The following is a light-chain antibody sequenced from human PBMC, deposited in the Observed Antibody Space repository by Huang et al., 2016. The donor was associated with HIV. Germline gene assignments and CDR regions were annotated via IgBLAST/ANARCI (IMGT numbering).Light chain of an antibody. CDR2: WAA. CDR1: QSVLHSSNNKNY. CDR3: HQYYSSPQT. J-gene: IGKJ1*01. Sequence: DIVMTQSPDSMTVSLGERATINCKSSQSVLHSSNNKNYLAWYQQKPGQSPKVLIYWAATRESGVPDRFRGSGSGTDFTLTISSLQAEDVAVYFCHQYYSSPQTFGQGTKVEIK. V-gene: IGKV4-1*01.